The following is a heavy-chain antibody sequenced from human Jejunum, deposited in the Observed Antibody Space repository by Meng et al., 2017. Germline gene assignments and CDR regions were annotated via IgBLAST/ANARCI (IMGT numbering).Heavy chain of an antibody. CDR3: AKGRRPYCGGDCALDALDV. CDR2: ISWDSGST. J-gene: IGHJ3*01. Sequence: GGSLRLSCTASGFKFDDYIMYWVRQSPEKGLEWVSFISWDSGSTAYADSVKGRFSISRDNTENSVSLEMNSLRADDPARYYCAKGRRPYCGGDCALDALDVWGQGTQVTVSS. V-gene: IGHV3-43*01. CDR1: GFKFDDYI. D-gene: IGHD2-21*02.